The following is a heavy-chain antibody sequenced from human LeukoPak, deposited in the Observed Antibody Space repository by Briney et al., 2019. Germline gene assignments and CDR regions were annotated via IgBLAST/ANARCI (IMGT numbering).Heavy chain of an antibody. Sequence: GESLKTSCKPSAYSFNTYWIGWVRQMPGKGLEWMGIIYPDDSDTKYNPSFQGQVTISADKSISNAYLQWRGLKASDTAVYYCARPPEGGTPWYFDLGGRGTFETVS. CDR1: AYSFNTYW. CDR3: ARPPEGGTPWYFDL. J-gene: IGHJ2*01. D-gene: IGHD2-15*01. CDR2: IYPDDSDT. V-gene: IGHV5-51*01.